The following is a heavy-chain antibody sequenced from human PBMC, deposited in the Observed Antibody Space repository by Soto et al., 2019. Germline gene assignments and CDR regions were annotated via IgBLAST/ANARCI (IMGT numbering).Heavy chain of an antibody. CDR1: GGTFSSYT. D-gene: IGHD3-9*01. J-gene: IGHJ4*02. Sequence: SVKVSCKASGGTFSSYTISWVRQAPGQGLEWMGRIIPILGIANYAQKFQGRVTITADKSTSTAYMELSSLRSEDTAVYYCARCYYDILTGYSSTLYYFDYWGQGTLVTVSS. CDR3: ARCYYDILTGYSSTLYYFDY. CDR2: IIPILGIA. V-gene: IGHV1-69*02.